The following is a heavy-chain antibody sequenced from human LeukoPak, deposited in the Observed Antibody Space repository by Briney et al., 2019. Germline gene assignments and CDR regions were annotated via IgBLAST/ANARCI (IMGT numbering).Heavy chain of an antibody. J-gene: IGHJ4*02. D-gene: IGHD3-10*01. CDR2: IQYDGSNK. Sequence: GGSLRLSCAASGFIFSGYGMDWVRQAPGKGLEWVAFIQYDGSNKYYADSVKGRFTISRDNSKNTLYLQMNSLRAEDTAVYYCTKDPSLYAGSYYSDYFDYWGQGILVTVSS. V-gene: IGHV3-30*02. CDR3: TKDPSLYAGSYYSDYFDY. CDR1: GFIFSGYG.